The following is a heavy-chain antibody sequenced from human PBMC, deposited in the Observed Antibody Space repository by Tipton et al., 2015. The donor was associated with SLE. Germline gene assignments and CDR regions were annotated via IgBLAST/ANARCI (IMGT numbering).Heavy chain of an antibody. J-gene: IGHJ6*03. Sequence: SLRLSCAASGFTFSNYAMSWVRQAPGKGLEWVSAISGSGGSIYYADSVKGRFTISRDNSKNTLYLQMNSLRAEDTAVYYCARVEYSSSEGYYYYYMDVWGKGTTVTVSS. CDR1: GFTFSNYA. CDR3: ARVEYSSSEGYYYYYMDV. CDR2: ISGSGGSI. D-gene: IGHD6-6*01. V-gene: IGHV3-23*01.